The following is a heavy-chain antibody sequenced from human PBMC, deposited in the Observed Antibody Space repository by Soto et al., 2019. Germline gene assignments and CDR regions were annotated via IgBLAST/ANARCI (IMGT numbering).Heavy chain of an antibody. J-gene: IGHJ5*02. Sequence: PGESLKISCKHSGFNFPTFWIAWVRQMPGKGLEWMGTIYPDDSDTRYSPSFQGQVTISADKSISTAYLQWSSLKASDTAMYYCARLSGSSSWYGWFDPWGQGTLVTVSS. V-gene: IGHV5-51*01. CDR2: IYPDDSDT. CDR1: GFNFPTFW. D-gene: IGHD6-13*01. CDR3: ARLSGSSSWYGWFDP.